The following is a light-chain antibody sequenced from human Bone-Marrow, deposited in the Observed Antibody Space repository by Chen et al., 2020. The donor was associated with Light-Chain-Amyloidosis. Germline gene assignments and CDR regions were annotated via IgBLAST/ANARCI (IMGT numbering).Light chain of an antibody. CDR1: SSNIGINY. V-gene: IGLV1-47*01. CDR3: AAWYGSLSVDV. Sequence: QSVLTQPPSASGTPGQRVTISCSGASSNIGINYVYWYQHFPGAAPNLRVHRNNQRPSGVPHRLSALSAGTSAFRAISGLRSESAADFYCAAWYGSLSVDVFGPGTKLSVL. CDR2: RNN. J-gene: IGLJ1*01.